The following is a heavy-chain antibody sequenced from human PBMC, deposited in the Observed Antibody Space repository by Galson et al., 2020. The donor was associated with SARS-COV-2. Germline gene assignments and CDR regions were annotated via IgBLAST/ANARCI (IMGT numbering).Heavy chain of an antibody. CDR2: ISYDGSNK. CDR3: ARENLLNRAFDI. V-gene: IGHV3-30-3*01. Sequence: GGSLRLSCAASGFTFSSYAMHWVRQAPGKGLEWVAVISYDGSNKYYADSVKGRFTISRDNSKNTLYLQMNSLRAEDTAVYYCARENLLNRAFDIWGQGTMVTVSS. CDR1: GFTFSSYA. D-gene: IGHD2-21*01. J-gene: IGHJ3*02.